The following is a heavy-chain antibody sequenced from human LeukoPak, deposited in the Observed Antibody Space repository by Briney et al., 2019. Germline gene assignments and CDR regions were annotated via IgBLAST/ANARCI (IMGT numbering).Heavy chain of an antibody. CDR2: IKQDGSEK. Sequence: GGSLRLSCAASGFTFSSYWMSWVRQAPGKGLEWVANIKQDGSEKYYVDSVKGRFTISRDNAKSSLYLQMNSLRAEDTAVYYCARDCYGDYCDGMVFDPWGQGTLVTVSS. CDR3: ARDCYGDYCDGMVFDP. J-gene: IGHJ5*02. D-gene: IGHD4-17*01. V-gene: IGHV3-7*01. CDR1: GFTFSSYW.